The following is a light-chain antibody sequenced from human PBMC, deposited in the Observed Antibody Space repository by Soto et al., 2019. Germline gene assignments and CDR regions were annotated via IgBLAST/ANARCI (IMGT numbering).Light chain of an antibody. CDR1: QTINGF. CDR2: ATS. V-gene: IGKV1-39*01. Sequence: DIQMTQSPSSLSASVGDTVTITCRASQTINGFLSWYQCKPGKAPKLLLYATSSLQSGVPSRFSGSGSGTEFTLTITSLQPDDFATYYCQQYVFYRGTFGQGTKVDI. J-gene: IGKJ1*01. CDR3: QQYVFYRGT.